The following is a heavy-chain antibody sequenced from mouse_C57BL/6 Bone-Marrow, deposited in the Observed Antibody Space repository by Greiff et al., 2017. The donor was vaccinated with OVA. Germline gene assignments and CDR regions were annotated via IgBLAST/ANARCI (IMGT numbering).Heavy chain of an antibody. Sequence: EVQGVESGGGLVKPGGSLKLSCAASGFTFSSYAMSWARQTPEKRLEWVATISDGGSYTYYPDNVKGRFTISRDNAKNNLYLQMSHLKSEDTAMYYCARDRGFAYWGQGTLVTVSA. CDR3: ARDRGFAY. CDR1: GFTFSSYA. CDR2: ISDGGSYT. D-gene: IGHD3-1*01. V-gene: IGHV5-4*01. J-gene: IGHJ3*01.